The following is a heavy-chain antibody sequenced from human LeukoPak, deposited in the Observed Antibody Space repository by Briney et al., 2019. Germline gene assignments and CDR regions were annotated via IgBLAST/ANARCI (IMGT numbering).Heavy chain of an antibody. CDR3: ARDHLLLGYCSGGSCYSAFDY. J-gene: IGHJ4*02. CDR1: GFTFTNYW. V-gene: IGHV3-7*01. Sequence: GSLRLSCAASGFTFTNYWMSWVRQAPGKGLELVANIKQDRSEKYYVDSVKGRFTISRDNAKNSLYLQMNSLRAEDTAVYYCARDHLLLGYCSGGSCYSAFDYWGQGTLVTVSS. CDR2: IKQDRSEK. D-gene: IGHD2-15*01.